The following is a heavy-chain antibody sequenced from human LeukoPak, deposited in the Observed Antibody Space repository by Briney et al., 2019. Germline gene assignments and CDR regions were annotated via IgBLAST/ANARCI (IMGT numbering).Heavy chain of an antibody. V-gene: IGHV1-69*05. CDR3: ARRWGYCSSTSCPPAMWFDP. Sequence: SVKVSCKASGGTFTSYAISWVRQAPGQGLEWMGGFIPIFGTANYAQKFQGRVTITTDESTSTAYMELSSLRSEDTAVYYCARRWGYCSSTSCPPAMWFDPWGQGTLVTVSS. J-gene: IGHJ5*02. D-gene: IGHD2-2*01. CDR2: FIPIFGTA. CDR1: GGTFTSYA.